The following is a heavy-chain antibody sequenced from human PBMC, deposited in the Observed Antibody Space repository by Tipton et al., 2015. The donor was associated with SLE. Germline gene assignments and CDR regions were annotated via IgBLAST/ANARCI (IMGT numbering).Heavy chain of an antibody. CDR3: ASGGYGGNPDY. Sequence: SLRLSCAASGFTFSSYWMSWVRQAPGKGLEWVANIKQDGSEKYYVDSAKGRFTISRDNARNSLYLQMNSLRAEDTAVYYCASGGYGGNPDYWGQGTLVTVSS. D-gene: IGHD4-23*01. V-gene: IGHV3-7*01. J-gene: IGHJ4*02. CDR1: GFTFSSYW. CDR2: IKQDGSEK.